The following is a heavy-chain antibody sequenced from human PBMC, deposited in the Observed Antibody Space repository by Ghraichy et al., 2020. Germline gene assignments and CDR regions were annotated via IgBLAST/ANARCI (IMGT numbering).Heavy chain of an antibody. CDR2: IYHSGST. Sequence: SETLSLICVVSGGSISSGGYSWTWIRQPPGKGLEWIRYIYHSGSTYYNPALKSRVTMSVDRSKNQFSLNLNSVTAADTADYFCARGGSMAAGGDIFEVWGQGTMVTVAS. CDR1: GGSISSGGYS. J-gene: IGHJ3*01. CDR3: ARGGSMAAGGDIFEV. D-gene: IGHD6-13*01. V-gene: IGHV4-30-2*01.